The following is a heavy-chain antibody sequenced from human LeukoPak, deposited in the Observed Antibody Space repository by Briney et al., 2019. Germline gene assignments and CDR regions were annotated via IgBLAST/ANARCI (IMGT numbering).Heavy chain of an antibody. CDR2: IYPGDSDT. Sequence: GESLKISCKGSGYSFASYWIGWVRQMPGKGLELMGIIYPGDSDTRYSPSFQGQVTISADKSISTAYLQWSSLKASDTAMYYCARHGPAAMTGDRPYYYYYMDVWGKGTTVTVSS. J-gene: IGHJ6*03. D-gene: IGHD2-2*01. V-gene: IGHV5-51*01. CDR3: ARHGPAAMTGDRPYYYYYMDV. CDR1: GYSFASYW.